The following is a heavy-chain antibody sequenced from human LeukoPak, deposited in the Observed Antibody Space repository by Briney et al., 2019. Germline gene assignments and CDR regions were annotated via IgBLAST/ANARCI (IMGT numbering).Heavy chain of an antibody. CDR1: GGTFSSYA. D-gene: IGHD3-22*01. J-gene: IGHJ4*02. Sequence: EASVKVSCKASGGTFSSYAISWVRQAPGQGLEWMGWISAYNGNTNYAQKLQGRVTMTTDTSTSTAYMELRSLRSDDTAVYYCARTMYYYDSSGYPVYWGQGTLVTVSS. CDR3: ARTMYYYDSSGYPVY. CDR2: ISAYNGNT. V-gene: IGHV1-18*01.